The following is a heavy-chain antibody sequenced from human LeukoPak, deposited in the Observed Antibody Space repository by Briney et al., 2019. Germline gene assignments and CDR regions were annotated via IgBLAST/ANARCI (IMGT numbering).Heavy chain of an antibody. V-gene: IGHV4-31*03. CDR2: IYYIGTT. J-gene: IGHJ4*02. Sequence: PSETLSLTCTVSVAPPRRSGSYGNWIRKHPGKGLDWFGYIYYIGTTYYNPSLKSRVTMSVDTLKNEFSLKLTSVTAADTAVYYCARVGSRGYGDYDYWGQGTLVTVSS. CDR3: ARVGSRGYGDYDY. D-gene: IGHD4-17*01. CDR1: VAPPRRSGSY.